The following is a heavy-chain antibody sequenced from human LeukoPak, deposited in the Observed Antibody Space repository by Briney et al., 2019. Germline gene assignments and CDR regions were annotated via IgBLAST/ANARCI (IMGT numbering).Heavy chain of an antibody. CDR2: ISGSGGST. Sequence: GGSLRLSCEASGFTFSTYWMSWVRQAPGKGLEWVSAISGSGGSTYYADSVKGRFTISRDNSKNTLYLQMNSLRAEDTAVYYCAKASAMIVVVSKHFDYWGQGTLVTVSS. CDR1: GFTFSTYW. V-gene: IGHV3-23*01. J-gene: IGHJ4*02. D-gene: IGHD3-22*01. CDR3: AKASAMIVVVSKHFDY.